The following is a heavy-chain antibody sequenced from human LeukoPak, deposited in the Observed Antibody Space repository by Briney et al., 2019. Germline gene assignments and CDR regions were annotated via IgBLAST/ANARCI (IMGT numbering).Heavy chain of an antibody. CDR1: GFTFDDYA. Sequence: QSGGSLRLSCAASGFTFDDYAMNWVRQAPGKGLEWVSGISWTSGSMGYADSVKGRFTISRDNAKNSLYLQMNSLRAEDTALYYCAKDISYDSSGYYSHFDYWGQGTLVTVSS. D-gene: IGHD3-22*01. CDR2: ISWTSGSM. J-gene: IGHJ4*02. CDR3: AKDISYDSSGYYSHFDY. V-gene: IGHV3-9*01.